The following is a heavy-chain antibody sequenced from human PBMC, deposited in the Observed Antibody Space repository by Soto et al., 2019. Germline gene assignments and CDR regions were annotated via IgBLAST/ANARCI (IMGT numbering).Heavy chain of an antibody. V-gene: IGHV3-21*01. CDR3: ARWQLTGDAFDI. J-gene: IGHJ3*02. D-gene: IGHD1-26*01. CDR1: GFTFSSYS. CDR2: ISSSSSYI. Sequence: GSLRLSCAASGFTFSSYSMNWVRQAPGKGLEWVSSISSSSSYIYYADSAKGRFTISRDNAKNSLYLQMNSLRAEDTAVYYCARWQLTGDAFDIWGQGTTVTV.